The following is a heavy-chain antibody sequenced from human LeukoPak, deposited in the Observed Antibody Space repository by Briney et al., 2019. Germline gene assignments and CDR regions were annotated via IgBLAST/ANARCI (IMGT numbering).Heavy chain of an antibody. CDR1: GFTFSRYW. D-gene: IGHD4-23*01. V-gene: IGHV3-7*04. CDR3: ARAVDDDPVDY. Sequence: GGSLRLSCAASGFTFSRYWMNWVRRAPGKGLEWVANINEDGSEKHYVDSVKGRFTISRDNAKNSLYLQMNSLRADDTAVYYCARAVDDDPVDYWGQGTLVTVSS. CDR2: INEDGSEK. J-gene: IGHJ4*02.